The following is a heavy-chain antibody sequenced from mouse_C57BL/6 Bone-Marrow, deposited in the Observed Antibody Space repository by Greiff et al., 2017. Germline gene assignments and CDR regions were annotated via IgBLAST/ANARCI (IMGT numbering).Heavy chain of an antibody. D-gene: IGHD2-2*01. Sequence: QVQLQQSGAELVKPGASVKMSCKASGYTFTSYWITWVKQRPGQGLEWIGDLYPGSGSTNYNEKFKSKATLTVATSSSPAYMQLSSLTSEDSAVYYCAGGYDVNYWGQGTTLTVSS. J-gene: IGHJ2*01. CDR3: AGGYDVNY. CDR1: GYTFTSYW. CDR2: LYPGSGST. V-gene: IGHV1-55*01.